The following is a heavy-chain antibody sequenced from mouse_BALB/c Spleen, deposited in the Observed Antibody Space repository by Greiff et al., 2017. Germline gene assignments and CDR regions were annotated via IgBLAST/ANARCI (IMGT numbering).Heavy chain of an antibody. D-gene: IGHD1-1*01. CDR1: GFNIKDYY. Sequence: EVKLQQSGAELVRSGASVKLSCTASGFNIKDYYMHWVKQRPEQGLEWIGWIDPENGDTEYAPKFQGKATMTADTSSNTAYLQLSSLTSEDTAVYYCNEGNYYGSSAWAYWGQGTLVTVSA. CDR2: IDPENGDT. J-gene: IGHJ3*01. V-gene: IGHV14-4*02. CDR3: NEGNYYGSSAWAY.